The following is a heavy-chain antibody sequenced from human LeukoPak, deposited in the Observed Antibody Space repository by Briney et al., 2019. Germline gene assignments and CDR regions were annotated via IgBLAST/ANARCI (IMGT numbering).Heavy chain of an antibody. CDR3: ARGLPRWELPYRLRFDY. Sequence: GASVKVSCKASGYTFTSYGISWVRQAPGQGLEWMGWISAYNGNTNYAQKLQGRVTMTTDTSTSTAYMELRSLRSDDTAVYYCARGLPRWELPYRLRFDYWGQGTLVTVSS. D-gene: IGHD1-26*01. V-gene: IGHV1-18*01. J-gene: IGHJ4*02. CDR1: GYTFTSYG. CDR2: ISAYNGNT.